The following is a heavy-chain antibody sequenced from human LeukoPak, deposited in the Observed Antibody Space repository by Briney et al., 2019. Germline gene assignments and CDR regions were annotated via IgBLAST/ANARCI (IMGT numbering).Heavy chain of an antibody. Sequence: GGSLRLSCAASGFIFGNYAMSWVRQPPGKGLEWVSSITSTGVTKYADSVKGRFTTSRDNSRNTLFLQLSNLRAEDTAVYFCARDQGRDYAPIGSATHAYWGQGTLVAVSS. J-gene: IGHJ4*02. D-gene: IGHD4-17*01. CDR1: GFIFGNYA. CDR2: ITSTGVT. V-gene: IGHV3-23*01. CDR3: ARDQGRDYAPIGSATHAY.